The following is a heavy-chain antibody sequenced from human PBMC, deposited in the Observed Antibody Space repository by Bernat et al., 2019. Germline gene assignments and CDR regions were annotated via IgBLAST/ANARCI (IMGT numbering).Heavy chain of an antibody. CDR2: SETNTGNP. J-gene: IGHJ4*02. Sequence: QVQLVQSGSELKEPGASVKVSCKASGYIFITYAMNWVRQAPGRGPERMGWSETNTGNPTYVQGFTGRFVFSLDTSVSTAYLQISSLKAEDTAVYYCARDRGGRLRLFEYWGQGTLVTVSS. CDR3: ARDRGGRLRLFEY. V-gene: IGHV7-4-1*02. CDR1: GYIFITYA. D-gene: IGHD4-17*01.